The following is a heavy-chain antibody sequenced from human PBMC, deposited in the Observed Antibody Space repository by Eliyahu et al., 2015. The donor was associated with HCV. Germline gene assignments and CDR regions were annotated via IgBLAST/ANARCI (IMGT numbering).Heavy chain of an antibody. CDR1: GFTFSSYS. CDR2: ISSSSSYI. D-gene: IGHD3-3*01. Sequence: EVQLVESGGGLVKPGGSLXLSCAASGFTFSSYSXNWVRQAPGKGLEWVSSISSSSSYIYYADSVKGRFTISRDNAKNSLYLQMNSLRAEDTAVYYCARHLYDFWSGNQIYYFDYWGQGTLVTVSS. J-gene: IGHJ4*02. CDR3: ARHLYDFWSGNQIYYFDY. V-gene: IGHV3-21*01.